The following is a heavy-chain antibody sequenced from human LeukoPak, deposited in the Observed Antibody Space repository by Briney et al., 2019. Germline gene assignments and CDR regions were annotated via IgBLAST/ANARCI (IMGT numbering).Heavy chain of an antibody. Sequence: GGSLRLSCVPSGITFSNSALNWVRQAPGKGLEWVSTISKSGDETYYADSVKGLFTISRDNSKNTLYLQMNSLRAEDTAVYYCAKRVEYSSSSGYFDYWGQGTLVTVSS. V-gene: IGHV3-23*01. CDR1: GITFSNSA. CDR3: AKRVEYSSSSGYFDY. CDR2: ISKSGDET. D-gene: IGHD6-6*01. J-gene: IGHJ4*02.